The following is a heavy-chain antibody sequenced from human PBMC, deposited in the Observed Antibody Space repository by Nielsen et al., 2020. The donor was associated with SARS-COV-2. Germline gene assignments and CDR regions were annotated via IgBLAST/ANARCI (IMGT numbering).Heavy chain of an antibody. CDR1: GFTFSSYS. D-gene: IGHD3/OR15-3a*01. V-gene: IGHV3-23*01. J-gene: IGHJ4*02. CDR3: AKDLFEFWTGDLSPLGS. Sequence: GESLKISCAASGFTFSSYSMNWVRQAPGKGLEWVSSINAIGDATYYADSVKGRFTISKDNSRSTLYLQMNSLRAEDTAVYYCAKDLFEFWTGDLSPLGSWGQGTLVTVSP. CDR2: INAIGDAT.